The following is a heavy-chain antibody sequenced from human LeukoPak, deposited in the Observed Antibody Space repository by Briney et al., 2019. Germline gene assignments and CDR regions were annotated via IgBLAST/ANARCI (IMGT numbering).Heavy chain of an antibody. V-gene: IGHV4-34*01. D-gene: IGHD2-15*01. Sequence: SETLSLTCAVYGGSFSGYYWSWIRQPPGKGLEWIGEINHSGSTNYNPSLKSRVTISVDTSKNQFSLKLSSVTAADTAVYYCARQGPGRDNDYWGQATLVTVSS. CDR1: GGSFSGYY. CDR2: INHSGST. J-gene: IGHJ4*02. CDR3: ARQGPGRDNDY.